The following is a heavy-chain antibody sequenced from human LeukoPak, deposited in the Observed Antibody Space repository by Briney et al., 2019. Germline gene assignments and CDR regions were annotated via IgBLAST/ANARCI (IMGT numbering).Heavy chain of an antibody. Sequence: ASVKVSCKASGYIFTSYGISWVRQAPGQGLEWMGWISAYNGNTNYAQKLQGRVTMTTDTSTSTAYMELRSLRSDDTAVYYCARSRAKGGYCSGGSCSGFDYWGQGTLVTVSS. CDR1: GYIFTSYG. CDR2: ISAYNGNT. CDR3: ARSRAKGGYCSGGSCSGFDY. J-gene: IGHJ4*02. V-gene: IGHV1-18*01. D-gene: IGHD2-15*01.